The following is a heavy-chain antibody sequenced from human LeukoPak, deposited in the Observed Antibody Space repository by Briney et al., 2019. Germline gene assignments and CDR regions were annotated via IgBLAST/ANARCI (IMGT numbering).Heavy chain of an antibody. CDR2: XXXXXXT. CDR1: GGSISNNY. V-gene: IGHV4-59*01. Sequence: SETLSLTCTVSGGSISNNYWSWFRQPPGRGLEWIXYXXXXXXTXXXXSLXXXVTISVDTSKSQFSLKLSPVTAADTAVYYCASHKGFWGQGTLVTVSS. J-gene: IGHJ4*02. CDR3: ASHKGF.